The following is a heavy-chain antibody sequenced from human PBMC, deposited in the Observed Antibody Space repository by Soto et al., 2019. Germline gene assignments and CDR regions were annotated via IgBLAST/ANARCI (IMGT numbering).Heavy chain of an antibody. D-gene: IGHD2-15*01. Sequence: SVKHSCKASGGTFSSYAISWVRQAPGQGLEWMGGIIPIFGTANYAQKFQGRVTITADESTSTAYMELSSLRSEDTAVYYCSRDPVVAASYYYGMDVWGQGTTVTVSS. CDR3: SRDPVVAASYYYGMDV. CDR1: GGTFSSYA. V-gene: IGHV1-69*13. CDR2: IIPIFGTA. J-gene: IGHJ6*02.